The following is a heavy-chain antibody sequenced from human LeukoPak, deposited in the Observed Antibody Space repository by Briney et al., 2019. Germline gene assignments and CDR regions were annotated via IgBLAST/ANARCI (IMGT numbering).Heavy chain of an antibody. J-gene: IGHJ6*03. CDR3: ARVRGSSGSCEYYHYMDV. CDR1: GGTFSSYA. V-gene: IGHV1-69*06. Sequence: ASVKVSCKASGGTFSSYAISWVRQAPGQGLEWMGGIIPIFGTANYAQKFQGRVTITADKSTSTAYMELSSLRSEDTAVYYCARVRGSSGSCEYYHYMDVWGKGTTVTISS. CDR2: IIPIFGTA. D-gene: IGHD1-26*01.